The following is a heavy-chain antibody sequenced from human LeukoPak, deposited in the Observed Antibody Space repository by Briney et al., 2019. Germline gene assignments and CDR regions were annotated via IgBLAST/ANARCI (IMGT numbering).Heavy chain of an antibody. D-gene: IGHD6-13*01. CDR3: ASYSSSWLVDY. J-gene: IGHJ4*02. CDR1: GGSVSDYY. Sequence: SETLSLTCTISGGSVSDYYWSWIRQSPGKGLEWIGYIYHTGSTSYSPSLKSRVTISADTSQNQFSLKLSSVTAADTAVYYCASYSSSWLVDYWGQGTLVTVSS. CDR2: IYHTGST. V-gene: IGHV4-59*08.